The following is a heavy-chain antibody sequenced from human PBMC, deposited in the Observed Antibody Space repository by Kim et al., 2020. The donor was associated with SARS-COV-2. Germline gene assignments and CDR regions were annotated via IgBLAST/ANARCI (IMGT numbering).Heavy chain of an antibody. V-gene: IGHV1-3*01. J-gene: IGHJ6*02. CDR1: GYTFTSYA. Sequence: ASVKVSCKASGYTFTSYAMHWVRQAPGQRLEWMGWINASNGNTKYSQKFQGRVTITRDTSASTAYMELSSLRSEDTAVYYCARVLGSGPGYYYGMDVWGQGTTVTVSS. D-gene: IGHD3-10*02. CDR2: INASNGNT. CDR3: ARVLGSGPGYYYGMDV.